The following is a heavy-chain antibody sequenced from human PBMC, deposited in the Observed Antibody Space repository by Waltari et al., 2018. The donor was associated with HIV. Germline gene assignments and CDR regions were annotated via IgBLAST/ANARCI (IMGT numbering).Heavy chain of an antibody. CDR1: GYTFTSYD. CDR3: ARGIPAGRYETLTGQDY. V-gene: IGHV1-8*01. CDR2: MNPNSGNT. J-gene: IGHJ4*02. Sequence: QVQLVQSGAAVKTRGASVKVSCKASGYTFTSYDINWVRQASGQGLEWMGWMNPNSGNTGYAQKFQGRVTMTRNASITTAYMELSSLRSEDTAVYFCARGIPAGRYETLTGQDYWGQGTLVTVSS. D-gene: IGHD3-9*01.